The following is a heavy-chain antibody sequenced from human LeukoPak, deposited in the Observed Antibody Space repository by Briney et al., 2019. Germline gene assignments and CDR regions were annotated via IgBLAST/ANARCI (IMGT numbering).Heavy chain of an antibody. V-gene: IGHV1-69*13. CDR1: GGTSSSYA. D-gene: IGHD6-13*01. Sequence: GASVKVSCKASGGTSSSYAISWVRQAPGQGLEWMGGIIPIFGTANYAQKFQGRVTITADESTSTAYMELSSLRSEDTAVYYCARGGIAAAGSFDYWGQGTLVTVSS. J-gene: IGHJ4*02. CDR3: ARGGIAAAGSFDY. CDR2: IIPIFGTA.